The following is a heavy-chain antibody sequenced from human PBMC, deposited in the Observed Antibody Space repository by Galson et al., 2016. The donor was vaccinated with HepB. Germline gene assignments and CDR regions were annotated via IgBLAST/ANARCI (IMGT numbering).Heavy chain of an antibody. J-gene: IGHJ2*01. CDR2: IHYTGNT. CDR3: ARVKSSWNWYFDP. V-gene: IGHV4-59*01. D-gene: IGHD6-13*01. Sequence: SETLSLTCTVSGGSISGFYWTWIRQPPGKRLEWIGYIHYTGNTKYDPSLNSRVTISLDSSKNQLSLRLKSMSAADTAVYYCARVKSSWNWYFDPWGRGTLVNVAS. CDR1: GGSISGFY.